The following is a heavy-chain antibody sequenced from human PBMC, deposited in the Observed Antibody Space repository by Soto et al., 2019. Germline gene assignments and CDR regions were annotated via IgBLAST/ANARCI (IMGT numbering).Heavy chain of an antibody. CDR3: AHKRDVSRGFKY. J-gene: IGHJ4*02. CDR2: IYWDDDQ. CDR1: GFSFSINGVV. Sequence: QITLKESGPTLVKPTQTLTLTCTFSGFSFSINGVVVGWIRQPPGQALEWLALIYWDDDQRYNPSLKNRLTTTKDTSRNQVVLTMTNMDPVDTATYYRAHKRDVSRGFKYWGQGTLVTVSS. V-gene: IGHV2-5*02.